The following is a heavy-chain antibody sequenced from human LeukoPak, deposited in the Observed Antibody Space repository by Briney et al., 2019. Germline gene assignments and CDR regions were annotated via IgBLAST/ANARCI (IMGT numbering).Heavy chain of an antibody. CDR1: GYTFTSYD. CDR3: AREGRELANYYFDY. Sequence: ASVKVSCKASGYTFTSYDINWVRQATGQGLEWMGWINPNSGGTNYAQKFQGRVTMTRDTSISTAYMELSRLRSDDTAVYYCAREGRELANYYFDYWGQGTLVTVSS. CDR2: INPNSGGT. J-gene: IGHJ4*02. V-gene: IGHV1-2*02. D-gene: IGHD1-26*01.